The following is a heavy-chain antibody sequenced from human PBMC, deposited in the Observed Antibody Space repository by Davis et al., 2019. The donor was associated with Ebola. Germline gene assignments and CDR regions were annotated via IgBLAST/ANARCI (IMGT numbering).Heavy chain of an antibody. J-gene: IGHJ4*02. D-gene: IGHD3-22*01. CDR1: GDSVSRNTAA. CDR3: ARDPPYDQGYDY. V-gene: IGHV6-1*01. CDR2: TYYRSKWFV. Sequence: SQTLSLTCAISGDSVSRNTAAWNWIRQSPSRGLEWLGRTYYRSKWFVDYAVSVKSRMTINSGTSKNQFSLQLSSVTPEDTAVYYCARDPPYDQGYDYWGQGILVTVSS.